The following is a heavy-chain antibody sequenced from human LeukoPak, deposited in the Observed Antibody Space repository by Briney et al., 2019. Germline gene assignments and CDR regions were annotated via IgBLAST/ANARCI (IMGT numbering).Heavy chain of an antibody. D-gene: IGHD3-22*01. Sequence: GGSLRLSCAASGFTFSDYYTSWIRQAPGKGLEWVSYISSSSTYTNYADSVKGRFTVSRDNAKNSLYLQMNSLRAEDTAVYYCARVGYDRGGYYYAFGYWGQGTLVTVSS. CDR3: ARVGYDRGGYYYAFGY. J-gene: IGHJ4*02. V-gene: IGHV3-11*06. CDR1: GFTFSDYY. CDR2: ISSSSTYT.